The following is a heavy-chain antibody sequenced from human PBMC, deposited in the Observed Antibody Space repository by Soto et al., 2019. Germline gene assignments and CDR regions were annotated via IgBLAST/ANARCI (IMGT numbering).Heavy chain of an antibody. CDR2: ISSNGANT. V-gene: IGHV3-23*01. CDR3: VSWVSAHFDY. CDR1: GFTFDSPYSHG. D-gene: IGHD2-8*01. Sequence: PGGSRRLYCAASGFTFDSPYSHGISWVRQSPGQGPGWVSTISSNGANTHYAESVKGRFTISKDASRNTVHLHMNSLRAEDTATYFCVSWVSAHFDYWGHGTPVTVSS. J-gene: IGHJ4*01.